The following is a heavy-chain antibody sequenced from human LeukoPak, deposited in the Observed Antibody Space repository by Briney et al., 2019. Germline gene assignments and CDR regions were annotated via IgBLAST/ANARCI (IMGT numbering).Heavy chain of an antibody. CDR1: GYTFISYG. V-gene: IGHV1-18*01. D-gene: IGHD1-26*01. CDR2: ISPYTTKT. CDR3: AREGGVGPTAPPDYYSYQMDV. J-gene: IGHJ6*03. Sequence: ASVKVSCKASGYTFISYGITWVRQAPGQGLEWMGWISPYTTKTNYAQSLQVRVTMTTDTSTSTAYMELRSLRSDDTAVYYCAREGGVGPTAPPDYYSYQMDVWGKGTTVTVSS.